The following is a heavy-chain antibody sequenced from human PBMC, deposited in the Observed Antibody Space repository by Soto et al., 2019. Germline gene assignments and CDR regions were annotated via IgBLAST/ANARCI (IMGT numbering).Heavy chain of an antibody. Sequence: PGGSLRLSCVASGFTFISYEMNWVRQAPWKGLEWVSYIDRSGRNKYYADSVKGRFTISRDSAKNSLCLQMHSLTAEDTAVYYCARDSTYYDSSDYFDHWGQGTPVTVSS. CDR2: IDRSGRNK. J-gene: IGHJ4*02. D-gene: IGHD3-22*01. V-gene: IGHV3-48*03. CDR1: GFTFISYE. CDR3: ARDSTYYDSSDYFDH.